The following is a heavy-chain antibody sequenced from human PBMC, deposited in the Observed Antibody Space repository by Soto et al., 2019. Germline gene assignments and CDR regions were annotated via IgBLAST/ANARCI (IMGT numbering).Heavy chain of an antibody. CDR2: IYYSGST. V-gene: IGHV4-59*08. Sequence: PSETLSLTCTVSGGSISSYYWSWIRQPPGKGLEWIGYIYYSGSTNYNPSLKSRVTISVDTSKNQFSLKLSSVTAADTAVYYCAISSDDYIWGRPREYYYMDVWGKGATVTVSS. CDR1: GGSISSYY. CDR3: AISSDDYIWGRPREYYYMDV. J-gene: IGHJ6*03. D-gene: IGHD3-16*01.